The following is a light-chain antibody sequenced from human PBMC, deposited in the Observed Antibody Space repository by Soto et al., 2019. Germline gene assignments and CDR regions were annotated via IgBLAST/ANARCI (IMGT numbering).Light chain of an antibody. CDR1: SSDVGGYDS. CDR2: GVT. J-gene: IGLJ1*01. Sequence: QSALTQPASVSGSPGQSITISCTGPSSDVGGYDSVSWYQKQPDKAPKLIIYGVTNRPSGVSSRFSVSKSGNTASLTISGLRTADEADYFCSSYTSRATVVFGTGTKVTVL. CDR3: SSYTSRATVV. V-gene: IGLV2-14*01.